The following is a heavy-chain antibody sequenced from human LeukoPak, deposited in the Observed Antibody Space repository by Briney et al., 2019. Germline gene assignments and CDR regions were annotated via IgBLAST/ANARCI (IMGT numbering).Heavy chain of an antibody. CDR1: GDSVSFNSDV. CDR3: VRDANWGLDALDM. V-gene: IGHV6-1*01. J-gene: IGHJ3*02. Sequence: SQTLSLTCAISGDSVSFNSDVWNWIRQSPSGGLEWLGRAYYRSKWLFDYAVSVKSRLTITPDTRKNQFSLQLNSVTPDDTGVYYCVRDANWGLDALDMWGQGTMVTVSS. D-gene: IGHD7-27*01. CDR2: AYYRSKWLF.